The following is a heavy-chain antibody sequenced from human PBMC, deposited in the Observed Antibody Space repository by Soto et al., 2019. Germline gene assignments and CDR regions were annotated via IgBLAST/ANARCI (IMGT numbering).Heavy chain of an antibody. CDR1: GFTFSDSA. CDR2: IRSKTNNYAT. J-gene: IGHJ4*02. Sequence: EGSLRLSCAASGFTFSDSAIHWVRQASGKGLEWVGRIRSKTNNYATAYAASVKGRFTISRDDSRNTAYLQMNSLKTEDTAVYYCTRHVSGYDSSGYVDYWGQGTLVTVSS. D-gene: IGHD3-22*01. V-gene: IGHV3-73*01. CDR3: TRHVSGYDSSGYVDY.